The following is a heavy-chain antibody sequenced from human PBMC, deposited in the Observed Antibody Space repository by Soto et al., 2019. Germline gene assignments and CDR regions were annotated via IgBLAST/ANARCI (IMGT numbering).Heavy chain of an antibody. CDR2: INPNSGGT. J-gene: IGHJ4*02. V-gene: IGHV1-2*04. CDR3: ARGKWELLLLFDY. Sequence: ASVKVSCKASGYTFTGYYMHWVRQAPGQGLEWMGWINPNSGGTNYAQKFQGWVTMTRDTSISTAYMELSRLRSDDTAVYYCARGKWELLLLFDYWGQGTLVTVSS. CDR1: GYTFTGYY. D-gene: IGHD1-26*01.